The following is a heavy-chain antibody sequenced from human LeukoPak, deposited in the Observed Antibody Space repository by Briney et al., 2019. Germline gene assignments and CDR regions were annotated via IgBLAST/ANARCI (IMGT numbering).Heavy chain of an antibody. J-gene: IGHJ3*02. CDR1: GGSISSGGYY. D-gene: IGHD2-15*01. CDR3: ARTHQYCSGGSCYDRGNNAFDI. Sequence: SQTLSLTCTVSGGSISSGGYYWSWIRQPPGKGLEWIGYIYHSGSTYYNPSLKSRVTISVDRSKNQFSLKLSSVTAADTAVYYCARTHQYCSGGSCYDRGNNAFDIWGQGTMVTVSS. V-gene: IGHV4-30-2*01. CDR2: IYHSGST.